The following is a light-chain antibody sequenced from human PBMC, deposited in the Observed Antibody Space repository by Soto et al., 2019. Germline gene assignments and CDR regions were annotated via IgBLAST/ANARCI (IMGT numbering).Light chain of an antibody. CDR1: QSVSSTY. CDR3: QQYGSSLWT. V-gene: IGKV3-20*01. CDR2: GAS. Sequence: EIVLTQSPGTLSLSPGERATLSCRASQSVSSTYLAWYQQKPGQAPRLLIYGASSRATGIPDRFSGSGSGTDFTLTISRLEPEDFAVYYCQQYGSSLWTFGQGTKGEI. J-gene: IGKJ1*01.